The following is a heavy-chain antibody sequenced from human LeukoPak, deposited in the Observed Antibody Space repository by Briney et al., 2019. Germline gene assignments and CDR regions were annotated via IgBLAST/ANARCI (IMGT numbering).Heavy chain of an antibody. CDR2: IIPVFGTA. D-gene: IGHD4-17*01. J-gene: IGHJ4*02. CDR1: GGTFSSYA. Sequence: SVKVSCKASGGTFSSYAISWVRQAPGQGLEWMGGIIPVFGTANYAQKFQGRVTTTADESTSTAYMELSSLRSEDTAVYYCAREVGDYGDTSFDYWGQGTLVTVSS. V-gene: IGHV1-69*13. CDR3: AREVGDYGDTSFDY.